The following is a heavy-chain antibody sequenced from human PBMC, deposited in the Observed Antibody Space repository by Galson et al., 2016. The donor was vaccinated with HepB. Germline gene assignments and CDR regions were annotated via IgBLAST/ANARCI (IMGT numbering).Heavy chain of an antibody. CDR2: IYHSGTT. CDR3: TREGLLGTTSCCKGFDY. V-gene: IGHV4-4*02. J-gene: IGHJ4*02. Sequence: TLSLTCAVSGGSITSTNWWSWVRQPPGKGLEWIGEIYHSGTTNYNPSLKSRVTMSVDKSNNQFSLKLTSVTAADTAVYYCTREGLLGTTSCCKGFDYWGQGALVTVSS. CDR1: GGSITSTNW. D-gene: IGHD2-2*01.